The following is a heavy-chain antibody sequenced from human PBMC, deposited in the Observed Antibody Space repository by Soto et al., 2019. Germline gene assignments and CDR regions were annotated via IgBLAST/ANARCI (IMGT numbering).Heavy chain of an antibody. D-gene: IGHD2-15*01. CDR2: IYWDDDK. J-gene: IGHJ6*02. V-gene: IGHV2-5*02. CDR3: AYLPCSGGSCYWFSYSGMDV. CDR1: GFSLSTSGVG. Sequence: QITLKASGPTLVKPTQPLTLTCTFSGFSLSTSGVGVAWIRQPPGKALEWLALIYWDDDKRYRPALETRLTITKDTSKNQVVLTMTNMDSVDTATYYCAYLPCSGGSCYWFSYSGMDVWGQGTTVTVSS.